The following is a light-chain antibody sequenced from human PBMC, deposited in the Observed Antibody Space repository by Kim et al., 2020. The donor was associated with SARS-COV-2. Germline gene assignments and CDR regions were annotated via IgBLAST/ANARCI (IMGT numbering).Light chain of an antibody. Sequence: DIQMTQSPSSLSASVGDTVTISCRASQSISNFLNWYQQKPGKVPELLIYSASNLHSGVPSRFRGSGSGTDFTLTISSLQPEDFATYYCQHSYTEGTFGQETKVDIK. CDR2: SAS. J-gene: IGKJ1*01. CDR3: QHSYTEGT. CDR1: QSISNF. V-gene: IGKV1-39*01.